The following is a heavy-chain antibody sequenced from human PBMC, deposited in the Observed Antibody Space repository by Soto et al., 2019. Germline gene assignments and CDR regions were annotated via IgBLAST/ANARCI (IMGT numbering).Heavy chain of an antibody. CDR2: IIPIFGTA. J-gene: IGHJ6*02. CDR1: GGTFSSYA. CDR3: AREGGSGNYRYYAMDV. D-gene: IGHD3-10*01. Sequence: QVQLVQSGVEVKKPGSSVKVSCKASGGTFSSYAISWVRQAPGQGLEWMGGIIPIFGTANYAQKFQGRVTITADESTSTAYMELSSLRSEDTAVYYCAREGGSGNYRYYAMDVWGQGTTVTVSS. V-gene: IGHV1-69*12.